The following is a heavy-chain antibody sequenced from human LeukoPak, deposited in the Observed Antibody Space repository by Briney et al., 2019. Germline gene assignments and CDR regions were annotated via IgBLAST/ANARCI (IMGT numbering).Heavy chain of an antibody. Sequence: SETLSLTCTVSGGSISSYYWSWIRQPPGKGLEWIGYIYYSGGTNYNPSLKSRVTISVDTSKNQFSLKLSSVTAADTAVYYCASKTGSFWGQGTLVTVSS. CDR2: IYYSGGT. D-gene: IGHD1-26*01. CDR3: ASKTGSF. V-gene: IGHV4-59*12. J-gene: IGHJ4*02. CDR1: GGSISSYY.